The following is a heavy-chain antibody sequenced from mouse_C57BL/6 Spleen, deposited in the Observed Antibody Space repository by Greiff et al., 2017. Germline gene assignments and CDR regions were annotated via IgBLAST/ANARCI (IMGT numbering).Heavy chain of an antibody. V-gene: IGHV1-72*01. J-gene: IGHJ2*01. CDR3: ARWGAYGNSPDY. CDR1: GYTFTSHW. Sequence: VQLQQPGAELVKPGASVKLSCKASGYTFTSHWMHWVKQRPGRGLEWIGRIDPNSGGTKYNGKFKRKATLTADKHSSTTYMQLSSRTSEDSAVYYCARWGAYGNSPDYWGQGTTRTVSS. D-gene: IGHD2-1*01. CDR2: IDPNSGGT.